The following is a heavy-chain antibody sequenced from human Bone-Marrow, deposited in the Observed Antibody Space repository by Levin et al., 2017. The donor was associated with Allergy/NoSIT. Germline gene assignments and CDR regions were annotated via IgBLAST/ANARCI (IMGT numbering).Heavy chain of an antibody. J-gene: IGHJ4*02. V-gene: IGHV4-39*02. CDR3: GFVRGVLISAFDH. CDR2: IYSTGTT. CDR1: GGSISDGAYY. D-gene: IGHD3-10*02. Sequence: SETLSLTCTVSGGSISDGAYYWGWIRQTPGKGLELLGTIYSTGTTYYAPSFKSRITIYLDTSKKFFSLKLRSVTAADTAIYYCGFVRGVLISAFDHWGQGILVNVSS.